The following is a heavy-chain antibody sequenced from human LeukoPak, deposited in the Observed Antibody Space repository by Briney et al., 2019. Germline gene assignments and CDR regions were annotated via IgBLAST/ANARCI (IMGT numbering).Heavy chain of an antibody. CDR3: ARAPEGSGSSYYFDY. V-gene: IGHV3-7*01. Sequence: PGGSLRLSCAASGFTFSSYWMSWVRQAPGKGLERVANINQDGSEKYYVDSVKGRFTISRDNAKISLYLQMNSLRAEDTAVYYCARAPEGSGSSYYFDYWGQGTLVTVSS. D-gene: IGHD3-10*01. CDR2: INQDGSEK. J-gene: IGHJ4*02. CDR1: GFTFSSYW.